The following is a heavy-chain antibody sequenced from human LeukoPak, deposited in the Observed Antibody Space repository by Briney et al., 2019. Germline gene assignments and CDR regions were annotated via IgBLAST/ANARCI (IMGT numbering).Heavy chain of an antibody. J-gene: IGHJ6*03. D-gene: IGHD2-2*01. CDR3: ARLYCTSTSCYHYYYYYMDV. V-gene: IGHV4-39*01. CDR2: IYYSGST. Sequence: SETLSLMCTVSGGSISSSSYYWGWIRQPPGKGLGWIGSIYYSGSTYYNPSLKSRVTISVDTSKNQFSLKLSSVPAADTAVYYCARLYCTSTSCYHYYYYYMDVLGKGTTVTVSS. CDR1: GGSISSSSYY.